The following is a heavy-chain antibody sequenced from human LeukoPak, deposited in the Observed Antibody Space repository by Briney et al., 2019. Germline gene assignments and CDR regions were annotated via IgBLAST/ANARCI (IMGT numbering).Heavy chain of an antibody. V-gene: IGHV3-48*03. CDR1: GFTFSSYE. CDR2: ISSSGSTI. D-gene: IGHD5-18*01. CDR3: ARAAVDTDTDY. Sequence: QPGGSLRLSCAASGFTFSSYEMNWVRQAPGKGLEWVSYISSSGSTIYYADSVKGRFTISRDNAKNTLYLQMNSLRAEDTAVYYCARAAVDTDTDYWGQGTLVTVSS. J-gene: IGHJ4*02.